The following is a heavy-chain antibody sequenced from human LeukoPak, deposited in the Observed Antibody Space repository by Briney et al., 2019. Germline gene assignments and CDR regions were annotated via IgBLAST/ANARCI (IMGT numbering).Heavy chain of an antibody. D-gene: IGHD1-26*01. V-gene: IGHV5-51*01. CDR2: IYPGDSDT. CDR3: ARISNLSGSYRDAFDI. Sequence: GESLKISFKGSGYSFTSYWIGWVRQMPGKGLEWMGIIYPGDSDTRYSPSFQGQVTISADKSISTAYLQWSSLKASDTAMYYCARISNLSGSYRDAFDIWGQGTMVTVSS. J-gene: IGHJ3*02. CDR1: GYSFTSYW.